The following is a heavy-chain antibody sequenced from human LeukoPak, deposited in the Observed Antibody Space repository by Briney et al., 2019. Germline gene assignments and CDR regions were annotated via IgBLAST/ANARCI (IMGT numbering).Heavy chain of an antibody. V-gene: IGHV3-23*01. J-gene: IGHJ4*02. CDR1: GFTFSSYA. D-gene: IGHD2-21*02. Sequence: GGSLRLSCAASGFTFSSYAMSWVRQAPGKGLEWVSAISGSGGSTYYADSVKGRFTISRGNSKNTLYLQMNSLRAEDTAVYYCAKDRSYCGGDCYSCFDYWGQGTLVTVSS. CDR3: AKDRSYCGGDCYSCFDY. CDR2: ISGSGGST.